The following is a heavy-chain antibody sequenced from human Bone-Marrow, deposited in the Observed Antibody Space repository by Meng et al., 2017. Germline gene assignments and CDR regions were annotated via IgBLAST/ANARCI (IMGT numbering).Heavy chain of an antibody. CDR2: IYYSGST. CDR3: GRDQGRELINH. V-gene: IGHV4-30-4*01. CDR1: SGSISSDDYF. Sequence: QVQLQESGPGLVKPSQTLSLTCTVSSGSISSDDYFWTWIRQPPGKGLEWIGYIYYSGSTYYNPSLKSPLTISVDTSKNHFSLKLSSVTAADTAVYYCGRDQGRELINHWGQGTLVTVSS. J-gene: IGHJ4*02. D-gene: IGHD1-7*01.